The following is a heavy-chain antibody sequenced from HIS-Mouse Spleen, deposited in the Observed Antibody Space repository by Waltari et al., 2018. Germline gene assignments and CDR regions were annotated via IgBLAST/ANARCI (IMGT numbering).Heavy chain of an antibody. Sequence: QVQLQQWGAGLLKPSETLSLTCAVYGGSFSGYYWSWIRQPPGKGLEWIGELNHSGSTNYTPTLKSRVTISVDTSKNQFSLKLSSVTAADTCARAGYSSSSFDYWGQGTLVTVSS. D-gene: IGHD6-6*01. V-gene: IGHV4-34*01. CDR3: YSSSSFDY. CDR2: LNHSGST. CDR1: GGSFSGYY. J-gene: IGHJ4*02.